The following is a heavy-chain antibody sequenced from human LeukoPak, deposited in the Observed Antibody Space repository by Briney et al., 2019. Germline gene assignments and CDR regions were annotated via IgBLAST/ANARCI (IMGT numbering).Heavy chain of an antibody. Sequence: GASVKASCKASGYNFNTYTIHWVRQARGQGLEWMGWVNAGNGDTKYSQNFQGTVTFTRDTSATTAYMELSSLRSEDTAVYFCARGRYSGYDSFAGVYWGQGTLVTVSS. V-gene: IGHV1-3*01. CDR3: ARGRYSGYDSFAGVY. CDR2: VNAGNGDT. D-gene: IGHD5-12*01. J-gene: IGHJ4*02. CDR1: GYNFNTYT.